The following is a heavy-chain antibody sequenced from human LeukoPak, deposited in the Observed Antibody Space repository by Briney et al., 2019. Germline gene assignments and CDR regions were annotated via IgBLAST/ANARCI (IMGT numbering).Heavy chain of an antibody. CDR1: GFTFSTYW. V-gene: IGHV3-7*01. CDR2: IKPDGSEK. J-gene: IGHJ4*02. D-gene: IGHD1-26*01. Sequence: GGSLRLSCAASGFTFSTYWMNWVRQAPGKGLERVANIKPDGSEKYFVDSVKGRFTISRDNAKNSLYLQMNSLRAEDTAVYYCLRSGGYWGQGTPVTVSS. CDR3: LRSGGY.